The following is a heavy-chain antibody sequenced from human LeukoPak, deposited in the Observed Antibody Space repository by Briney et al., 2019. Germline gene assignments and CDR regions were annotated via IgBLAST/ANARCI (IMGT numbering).Heavy chain of an antibody. V-gene: IGHV1-2*04. J-gene: IGHJ6*02. CDR1: GYTFTGYY. CDR2: INPNSGGT. CDR3: ARGRGSGSINYGMDV. D-gene: IGHD3-10*01. Sequence: ASAKVSCKASGYTFTGYYMHWVRQAPGQGLEWMGWINPNSGGTNYAQKFQGWVTMTRDTSISTAYMELSRLRSDDAAVYYCARGRGSGSINYGMDVWGQGTTVTVSS.